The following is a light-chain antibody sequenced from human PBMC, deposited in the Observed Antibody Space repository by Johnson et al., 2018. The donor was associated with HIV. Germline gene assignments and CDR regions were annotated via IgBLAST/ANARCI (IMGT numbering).Light chain of an antibody. CDR2: RNN. CDR3: AAWDDSLKGYV. Sequence: QPLLTQPPSASGTPGQRVTISCSGSTSNIGSNTVNWYQQLPGTAPKLLIYRNNQRPSGVPDRFSGSKSGTSASLAISGLQAEDEADYYCAAWDDSLKGYVFGTGTKVTVL. CDR1: TSNIGSNT. V-gene: IGLV1-44*01. J-gene: IGLJ1*01.